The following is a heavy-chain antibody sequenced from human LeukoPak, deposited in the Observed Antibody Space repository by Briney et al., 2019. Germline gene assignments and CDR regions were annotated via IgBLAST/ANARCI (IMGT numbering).Heavy chain of an antibody. V-gene: IGHV3-30*18. CDR2: ISYDGSNK. Sequence: GGSLRLSCVASGFTFSSYWMSWVRQAPGKGLEWVAVISYDGSNKYYADSVKGRFTISRDNSKNTLYLQMNSLRAEDTAVYYCAKNGWFGELSQRLDYWGQGTLVTVSS. D-gene: IGHD3-10*01. CDR1: GFTFSSYW. CDR3: AKNGWFGELSQRLDY. J-gene: IGHJ4*02.